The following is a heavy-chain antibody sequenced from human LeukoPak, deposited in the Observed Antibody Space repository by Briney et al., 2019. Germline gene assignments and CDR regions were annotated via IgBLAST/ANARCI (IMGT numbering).Heavy chain of an antibody. CDR1: GYTFTGYY. CDR3: ARDTCSSTSCSSGP. J-gene: IGHJ5*02. D-gene: IGHD2-2*01. CDR2: INPNSGGT. Sequence: GSVKVSCKASGYTFTGYYMHWVRQAPGQGLEWMGWINPNSGGTNYAQKFQGRVTITRDTSISTAYMELSRLRSDDTAVYYCARDTCSSTSCSSGPWGQGTLVTVSS. V-gene: IGHV1-2*02.